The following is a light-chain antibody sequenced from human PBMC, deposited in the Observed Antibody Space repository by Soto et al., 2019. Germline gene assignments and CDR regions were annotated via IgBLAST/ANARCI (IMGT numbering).Light chain of an antibody. Sequence: DVVMTQSPLSLPVTLGQPASISCRSNQSLVHSDGIAYFSWFQQRPGRSPRRLIYKVSNRDSGAPARFSGSGSGTDFALKISRVEAEDVGVYYCMQGTHWPITLGQGTRLEIK. V-gene: IGKV2-30*02. CDR1: QSLVHSDGIAY. CDR2: KVS. CDR3: MQGTHWPIT. J-gene: IGKJ5*01.